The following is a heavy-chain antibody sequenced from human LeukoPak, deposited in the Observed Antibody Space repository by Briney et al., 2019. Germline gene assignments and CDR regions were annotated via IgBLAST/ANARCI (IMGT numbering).Heavy chain of an antibody. CDR3: AKLVSTVTPIDY. J-gene: IGHJ4*02. CDR1: GFTFSSYA. CDR2: ISGSGGST. V-gene: IGHV3-23*01. Sequence: GGSLRLSCAASGFTFSSYAMNWVRQAPGKGLEWVSAISGSGGSTYYADSVKGRFTIYRDNSKNTLYLQMNSLRAEDTDVYYCAKLVSTVTPIDYWGQGTLVTVSS. D-gene: IGHD4-17*01.